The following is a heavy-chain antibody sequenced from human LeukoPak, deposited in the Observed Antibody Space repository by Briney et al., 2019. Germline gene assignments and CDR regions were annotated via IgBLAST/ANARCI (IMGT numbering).Heavy chain of an antibody. J-gene: IGHJ4*02. D-gene: IGHD6-13*01. V-gene: IGHV4-39*01. CDR3: ARLDSSSWYYFDY. CDR1: GGSISSSSYY. Sequence: PSETLSLTCTVSGGSISSSSYYWGWIRQPPGKGLEWIGRIYYSGGTYYNPSLKSRVTISVDTSKNQFSLKLSSVTAADPAVYYCARLDSSSWYYFDYWGQGTLVTVSS. CDR2: IYYSGGT.